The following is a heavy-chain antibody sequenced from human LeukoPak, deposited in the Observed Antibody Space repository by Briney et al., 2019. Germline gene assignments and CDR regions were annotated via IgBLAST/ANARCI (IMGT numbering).Heavy chain of an antibody. V-gene: IGHV4-39*01. Sequence: SETLSLTCTVSGGSISSSSYYWAWIRQPPGKGLEWIGCIYYSGSTYYNPSLKSRVTISVDTSKIQFSLKLSSATAADTAVYYCASQGDSSGYYRGFDPWGQGTLVTVSS. CDR3: ASQGDSSGYYRGFDP. CDR2: IYYSGST. D-gene: IGHD3-22*01. CDR1: GGSISSSSYY. J-gene: IGHJ5*02.